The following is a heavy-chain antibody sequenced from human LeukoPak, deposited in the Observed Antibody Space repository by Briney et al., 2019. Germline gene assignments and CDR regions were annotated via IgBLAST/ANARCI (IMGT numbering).Heavy chain of an antibody. J-gene: IGHJ4*02. CDR1: GYTFTSYG. CDR3: ARMLCSGGSGYLVPPLFDY. V-gene: IGHV1-18*01. Sequence: ASVKVSCKASGYTFTSYGSSWVRQAPGQGLEWMGWISAYNGNTNYAQKLQGRVTMTTDTSTSTAYMELRSLTSDVTAVYYCARMLCSGGSGYLVPPLFDYWGQGTLVTVSS. CDR2: ISAYNGNT. D-gene: IGHD2-15*01.